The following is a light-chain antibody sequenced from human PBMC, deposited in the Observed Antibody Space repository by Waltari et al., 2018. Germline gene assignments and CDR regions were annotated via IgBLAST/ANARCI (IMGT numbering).Light chain of an antibody. J-gene: IGKJ1*01. Sequence: EIVMTQSPATLSVSPGERATLSWRASQSVRNNLVWYQQKPGQAPRLLIYGASTRVTGIPARFSGSGSGTEFTLTISSLQSEDFAVYYCQQYNNWPPWTFGQGTKVEIK. CDR3: QQYNNWPPWT. CDR1: QSVRNN. V-gene: IGKV3-15*01. CDR2: GAS.